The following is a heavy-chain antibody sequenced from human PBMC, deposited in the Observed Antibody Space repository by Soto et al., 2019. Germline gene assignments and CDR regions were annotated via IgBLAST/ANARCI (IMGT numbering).Heavy chain of an antibody. CDR1: GFTFNTYS. V-gene: IGHV3-33*01. J-gene: IGHJ4*02. CDR3: ARAGGTTVTGLWHFDS. CDR2: IWYDGTQK. D-gene: IGHD4-17*01. Sequence: GGSLRLSCEASGFTFNTYSMHWVRQPPGKGLEWLAAIWYDGTQKYYADSVKGRFIISRGNSKKTLYLEMNSLRAEDTAVYYCARAGGTTVTGLWHFDSWGQGTLVTVSS.